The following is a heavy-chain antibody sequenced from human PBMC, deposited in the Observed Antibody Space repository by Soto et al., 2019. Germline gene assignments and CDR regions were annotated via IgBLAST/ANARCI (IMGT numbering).Heavy chain of an antibody. CDR1: CGTVASSHW. CDR2: VYHTGDT. J-gene: IGHJ5*02. CDR3: AREIVTAGGNNYFDP. V-gene: IGHV4-4*02. D-gene: IGHD2-21*02. Sequence: SXTLSLTCGVSCGTVASSHWWSWVRQSPGRGLEWIGNVYHTGDTNFNPSLQSRVTFSVDKSNNQFSLRLTSVTAADTAVYFCAREIVTAGGNNYFDPWGPGTLATVSS.